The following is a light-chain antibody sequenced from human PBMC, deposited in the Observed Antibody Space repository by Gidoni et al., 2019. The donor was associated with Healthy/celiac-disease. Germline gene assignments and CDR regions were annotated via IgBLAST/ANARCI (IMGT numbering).Light chain of an antibody. CDR3: QQRYSTPRT. CDR2: AAS. Sequence: IQLTQSPSSLSASVGDRVTITCRASQTIGNYLNWYQQKPGKAPKLLIYAASSLQSGVPSRFSGSGSGTDFTLTSSSLQPEDFATYYCQQRYSTPRTFGQGTRVEIK. V-gene: IGKV1-39*01. CDR1: QTIGNY. J-gene: IGKJ1*01.